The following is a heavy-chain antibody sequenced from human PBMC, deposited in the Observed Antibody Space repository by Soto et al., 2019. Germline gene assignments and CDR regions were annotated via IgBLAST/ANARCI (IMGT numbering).Heavy chain of an antibody. CDR2: MNPNSGNT. J-gene: IGHJ6*02. V-gene: IGHV1-8*01. D-gene: IGHD6-13*01. Sequence: QVPLVQSGAEVKKPGASVKVSCKASGYTFTSYDINWVRQATGQGLEWMGWMNPNSGNTGYAQKFQGRVTMTRNTYISTAYMELSSLRSEDTAVYYCARGTGIAAAAAYVLVGYYYYYGMDVWGQGTTVTVSS. CDR3: ARGTGIAAAAAYVLVGYYYYYGMDV. CDR1: GYTFTSYD.